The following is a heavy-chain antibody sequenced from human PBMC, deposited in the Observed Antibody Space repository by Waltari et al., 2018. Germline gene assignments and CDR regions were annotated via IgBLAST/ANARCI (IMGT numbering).Heavy chain of an antibody. J-gene: IGHJ4*02. Sequence: QVQLVQSGAEVKKPGSSVKVSCKASGGTFSSYAISWVRQAPGQGLEWMGGIIPIFGTANYAQKFQGRVTITTDESTSTAYMELSSLRSEDTAVYYCAREPLYCSGGSCYSVYFDYWGQGTLVTVSS. D-gene: IGHD2-15*01. CDR3: AREPLYCSGGSCYSVYFDY. CDR2: IIPIFGTA. CDR1: GGTFSSYA. V-gene: IGHV1-69*05.